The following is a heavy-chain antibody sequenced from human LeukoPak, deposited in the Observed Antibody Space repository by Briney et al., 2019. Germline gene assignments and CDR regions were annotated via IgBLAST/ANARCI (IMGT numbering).Heavy chain of an antibody. Sequence: GGSLRLSCAASGFAFSSYEINWVRQAPGKGLEWVSYISSSGSSIYYADSVKGRFTISRDNAKNSLYLQMNSLRAEDTAVYYCARDALYYGLDVWGQGTTVTVSS. CDR1: GFAFSSYE. CDR3: ARDALYYGLDV. V-gene: IGHV3-48*03. J-gene: IGHJ6*02. CDR2: ISSSGSSI.